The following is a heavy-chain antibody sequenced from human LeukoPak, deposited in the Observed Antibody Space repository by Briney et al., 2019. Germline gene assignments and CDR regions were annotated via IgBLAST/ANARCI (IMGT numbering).Heavy chain of an antibody. Sequence: GGSLRLSCTASGFTFGDYAMSWVRQAPGKGLEWVGFIRSKAYGGTTEYAASVKGRFTISRDDSKSIAYLQMNSLKTEDTAVYYCTRGWYGHGWFDPWGQGTLVTVSS. CDR1: GFTFGDYA. V-gene: IGHV3-49*04. D-gene: IGHD6-19*01. CDR2: IRSKAYGGTT. J-gene: IGHJ5*02. CDR3: TRGWYGHGWFDP.